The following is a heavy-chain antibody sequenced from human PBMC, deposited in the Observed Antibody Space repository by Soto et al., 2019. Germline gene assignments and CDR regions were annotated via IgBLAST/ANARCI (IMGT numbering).Heavy chain of an antibody. CDR1: GFTFSSHS. Sequence: QEQLVESGGGVVQPGRSLRLSCEASGFTFSSHSLHWVRQAPGQGLEWVALISYDGRKKYYADSVKGRFTISRDYSRNTLYLEMNSPRTEDTAIYYCGKDRKEDAFWSGYYTYNGMDVWCQGTTVTVSS. D-gene: IGHD3-3*01. CDR2: ISYDGRKK. CDR3: GKDRKEDAFWSGYYTYNGMDV. J-gene: IGHJ6*02. V-gene: IGHV3-30*18.